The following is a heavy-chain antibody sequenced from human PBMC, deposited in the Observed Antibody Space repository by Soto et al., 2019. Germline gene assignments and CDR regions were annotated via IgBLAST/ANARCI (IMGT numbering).Heavy chain of an antibody. Sequence: QVQLVESGGGVVQPGRSLRLSCAASGFTFSSYAMHWVRQAPGKGLEWVAVISYDGSNKYYADSVKGRFTISRDNSKNXLYLQMNSLRAEDTAVYYWARDPPALTGYPHYFDYWGQGTLVTVSS. CDR2: ISYDGSNK. V-gene: IGHV3-30-3*01. J-gene: IGHJ4*02. CDR1: GFTFSSYA. CDR3: ARDPPALTGYPHYFDY. D-gene: IGHD3-9*01.